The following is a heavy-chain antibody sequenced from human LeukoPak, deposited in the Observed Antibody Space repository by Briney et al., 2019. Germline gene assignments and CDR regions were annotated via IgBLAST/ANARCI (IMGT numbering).Heavy chain of an antibody. J-gene: IGHJ4*02. CDR2: IYHSGST. D-gene: IGHD5-18*01. CDR1: GGSISSGGYY. CDR3: ARPYSYGETAAAY. V-gene: IGHV4-30-2*01. Sequence: PSQTLSLTCTVSGGSISSGGYYWSWIRQPPGKGLEWIGYIYHSGSTYYNPSLKSRVTISVDRSKNQFSLKLSSVTAADTAVYYCARPYSYGETAAAYWGQGTLVTVSS.